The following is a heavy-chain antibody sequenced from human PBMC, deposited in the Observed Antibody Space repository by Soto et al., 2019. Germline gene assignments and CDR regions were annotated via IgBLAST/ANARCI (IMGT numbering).Heavy chain of an antibody. CDR2: INAGNGNT. D-gene: IGHD6-19*01. Sequence: GSSGKVSCKASGYTFTGYAMHWVRQAPGQRLEWMGWINAGNGNTKYSQKFQGRVTITRDTSAGAAYMELSSLSSEDTGVDYCARAVAVPSDLDFWGQGTLVTVSS. V-gene: IGHV1-3*01. J-gene: IGHJ4*02. CDR1: GYTFTGYA. CDR3: ARAVAVPSDLDF.